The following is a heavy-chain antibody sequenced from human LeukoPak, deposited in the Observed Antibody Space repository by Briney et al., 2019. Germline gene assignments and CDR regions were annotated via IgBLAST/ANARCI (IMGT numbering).Heavy chain of an antibody. V-gene: IGHV3-9*03. CDR1: GFTFDDYA. D-gene: IGHD3-16*01. J-gene: IGHJ3*02. CDR3: AKGVGHWGQTDAFDI. CDR2: ISWNSGSI. Sequence: QSGGSLRLSCAASGFTFDDYAMHWVRQAPGKGLEWVSGISWNSGSIGYADSVKGRFTISRDNAKNSLYLQMNSLRAEDMALYYCAKGVGHWGQTDAFDIWGQGTMVTVSS.